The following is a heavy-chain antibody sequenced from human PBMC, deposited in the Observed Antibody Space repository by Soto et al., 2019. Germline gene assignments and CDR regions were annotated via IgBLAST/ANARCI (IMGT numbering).Heavy chain of an antibody. V-gene: IGHV3-23*01. D-gene: IGHD2-15*01. CDR2: ISGAGANT. CDR1: GFTFRDYG. J-gene: IGHJ3*02. CDR3: AKDRDVVVVIDATATGAFDI. Sequence: EVQLLESGGGLVQRGGSLRLSCAASGFTFRDYGMSWVRQAPGKGLEWASGISGAGANTYYADSVQGRFTVSRDTSKNTVYLQMNSLRAEDTAVYFCAKDRDVVVVIDATATGAFDIWGQGTMVTVSS.